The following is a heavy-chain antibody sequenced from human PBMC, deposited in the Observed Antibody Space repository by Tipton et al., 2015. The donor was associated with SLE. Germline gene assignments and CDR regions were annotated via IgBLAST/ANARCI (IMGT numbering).Heavy chain of an antibody. D-gene: IGHD2-8*02. CDR2: ISTQNGDT. CDR3: ARECSGTGCLDY. Sequence: QLVQSGAEVKKPGASVKVSCKASDYTFTSYSISWVRQAPGQGLEGMGWISTQNGDTKYAQRFQGRVTMTTDTSTSTTYMALRSPRSDDTAIYYCARECSGTGCLDYWGQGTLVTVSS. V-gene: IGHV1-18*01. CDR1: DYTFTSYS. J-gene: IGHJ4*02.